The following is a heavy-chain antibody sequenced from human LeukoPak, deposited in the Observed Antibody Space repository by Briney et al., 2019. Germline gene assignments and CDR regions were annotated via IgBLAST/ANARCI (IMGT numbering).Heavy chain of an antibody. V-gene: IGHV1-3*01. Sequence: ASVKVSCKASGYTFTSYAMHWVRQAPGQRLEWMGWINAGNGNTKYSQKFQGRVTITRDTSASTAYMELSSLRSEDTAVYYCARDHSSGWYGGFGDYWGQGTLVTVSS. CDR2: INAGNGNT. CDR3: ARDHSSGWYGGFGDY. J-gene: IGHJ4*02. CDR1: GYTFTSYA. D-gene: IGHD6-19*01.